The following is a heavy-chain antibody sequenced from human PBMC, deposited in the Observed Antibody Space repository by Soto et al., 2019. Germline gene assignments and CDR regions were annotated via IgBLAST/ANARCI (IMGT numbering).Heavy chain of an antibody. CDR1: GFTCRSYD. CDR2: ITTAGDT. V-gene: IGHV3-13*01. J-gene: IGHJ3*02. CDR3: ARVVSDIVVVPAAIQNDAFDI. Sequence: PGGSLRLSCSASGFTCRSYDMHWVRQATGKGLEWVSSITTAGDTYYPGSVKGRFTISRENAKNSLYLQMNSLRAEDTAVYYCARVVSDIVVVPAAIQNDAFDIWGQGTMVTVPS. D-gene: IGHD2-2*02.